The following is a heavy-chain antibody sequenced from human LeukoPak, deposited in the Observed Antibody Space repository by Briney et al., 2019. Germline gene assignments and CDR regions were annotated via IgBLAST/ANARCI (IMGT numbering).Heavy chain of an antibody. CDR2: INPSGGST. CDR3: ARDRHGSGTYNYYGMDV. D-gene: IGHD3-10*01. J-gene: IGHJ6*02. CDR1: GYTFTTYY. Sequence: GASVKVSCKASGYTFTTYYMHWVRQAPGQGLEWMGIINPSGGSTTYAQEFQGRVTITRDTSTSTVYMEVSSLRSEDTAVYYCARDRHGSGTYNYYGMDVWGQGTTVTVSS. V-gene: IGHV1-46*01.